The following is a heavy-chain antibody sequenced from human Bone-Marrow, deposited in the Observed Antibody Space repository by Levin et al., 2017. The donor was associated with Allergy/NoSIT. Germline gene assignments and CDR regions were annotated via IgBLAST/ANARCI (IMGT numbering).Heavy chain of an antibody. V-gene: IGHV3-30*04. D-gene: IGHD6-19*01. J-gene: IGHJ4*02. CDR3: ARDLEVGWSYFNGCLDY. CDR1: GFTFSSYA. CDR2: ISYDGSNK. Sequence: GGSLRLSCAASGFTFSSYAMHWVRQAPGKGLEWVAVISYDGSNKYYADSVKGRFTISRDNSKNTLYLQMNSLRAEDTAVYYCARDLEVGWSYFNGCLDYWGQGTLVTVSS.